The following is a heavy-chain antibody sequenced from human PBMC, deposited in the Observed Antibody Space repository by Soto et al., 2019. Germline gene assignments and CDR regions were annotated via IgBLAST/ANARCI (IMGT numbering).Heavy chain of an antibody. D-gene: IGHD6-6*01. V-gene: IGHV4-31*03. CDR3: ARRARNSSSYPTYYYYMDV. CDR1: GGSISSGGYY. CDR2: IYYSGST. J-gene: IGHJ6*03. Sequence: SETLSLTCTVSGGSISSGGYYWSWIRQHPGKGLEWIGYIYYSGSTYYNPSLKSRVTISVDTSKNQFSLKLSSVTAADTAVYYCARRARNSSSYPTYYYYMDVWGKGTTVTVSS.